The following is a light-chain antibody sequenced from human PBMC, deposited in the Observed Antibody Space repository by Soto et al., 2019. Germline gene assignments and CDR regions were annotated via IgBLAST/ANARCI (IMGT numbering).Light chain of an antibody. Sequence: DIPLTQSPSTLSASVGDRVTITCRASQRIATWLAWYQHQPGSAPKLLIYGASTMQSGVPSRFSGSGSGAEFTLTIDNQQPENFTTYYCQQYHLYWTFGPGTKVEI. CDR1: QRIATW. V-gene: IGKV1-5*01. CDR3: QQYHLYWT. CDR2: GAS. J-gene: IGKJ1*01.